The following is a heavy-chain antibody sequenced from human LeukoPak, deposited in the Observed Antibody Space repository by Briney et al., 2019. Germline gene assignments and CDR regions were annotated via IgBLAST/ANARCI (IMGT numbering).Heavy chain of an antibody. J-gene: IGHJ4*02. CDR3: ARDHMAATTSGIC. CDR1: GFTFSSYS. D-gene: IGHD1-1*01. CDR2: ISSRSSTV. Sequence: GGSLRLSCAASGFTFSSYSMNWVRQAPGKGLEWISFISSRSSTVHYADSVKGRFTISRDNAKNSLYLQMNSLRAEDTAVYYCARDHMAATTSGICWGQGTLVTVSS. V-gene: IGHV3-48*01.